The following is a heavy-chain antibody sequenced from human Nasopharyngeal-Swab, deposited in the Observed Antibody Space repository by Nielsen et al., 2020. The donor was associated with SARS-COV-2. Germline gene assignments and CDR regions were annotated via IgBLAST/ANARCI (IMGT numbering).Heavy chain of an antibody. J-gene: IGHJ6*02. CDR1: GFTFDDYA. CDR3: AKDQRALDSNYYYYGMDV. Sequence: LRLSCAASGFTFDDYAMHWVRQAPGKGLEWVSGISWNSGSIGYADSVKGRFTISRDNAKNSLYLQMNSLRAEDTALYYCAKDQRALDSNYYYYGMDVWGQGTTVTVSS. CDR2: ISWNSGSI. V-gene: IGHV3-9*01. D-gene: IGHD3/OR15-3a*01.